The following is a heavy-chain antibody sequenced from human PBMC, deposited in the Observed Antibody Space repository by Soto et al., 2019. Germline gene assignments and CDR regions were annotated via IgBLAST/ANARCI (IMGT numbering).Heavy chain of an antibody. CDR3: ARHVNIVATITPGFDY. CDR2: IYSGGST. V-gene: IGHV3-66*04. D-gene: IGHD5-12*01. J-gene: IGHJ4*02. Sequence: GGSLRLSCAASGFTVSSNYMSWVRQAPGKGLEWVSVIYSGGSTYYADSVKGRFTISRDNPKNTLYLQMNSLRAEDTAVYYCARHVNIVATITPGFDYWGQGTLVTVSS. CDR1: GFTVSSNY.